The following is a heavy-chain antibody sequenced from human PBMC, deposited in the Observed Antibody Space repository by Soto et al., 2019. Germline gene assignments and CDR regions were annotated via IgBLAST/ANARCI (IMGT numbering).Heavy chain of an antibody. CDR3: VREDHIGGYKIDY. Sequence: PSESLYLTCAVSGGSISSSIYYWAWIRQPPGKGLEWIGNIYYSSSTYYNPSLKSRVTISVDTSRNQFSLNLSSVTAADTAVYYCVREDHIGGYKIDYWGQGTLVTVSS. J-gene: IGHJ4*02. D-gene: IGHD5-12*01. CDR1: GGSISSSIYY. V-gene: IGHV4-39*01. CDR2: IYYSSST.